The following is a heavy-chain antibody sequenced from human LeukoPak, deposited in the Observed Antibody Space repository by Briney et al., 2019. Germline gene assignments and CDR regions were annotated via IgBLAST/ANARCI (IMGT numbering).Heavy chain of an antibody. CDR1: GFAFSTYS. J-gene: IGHJ4*02. Sequence: GGSLRLSCTASGFAFSTYSMDWVRQAPGKGLEWVSSITSSSSYIYYADSVKGRLTISRGNAKNSLYLHMNSLRAEDTAVYYCARVAGQSYHFDYWGQGTLVTVSS. CDR2: ITSSSSYI. CDR3: ARVAGQSYHFDY. V-gene: IGHV3-21*01. D-gene: IGHD3-10*01.